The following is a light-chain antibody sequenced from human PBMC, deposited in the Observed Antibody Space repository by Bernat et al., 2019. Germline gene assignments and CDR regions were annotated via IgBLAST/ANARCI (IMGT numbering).Light chain of an antibody. CDR1: SGINVGTYR. V-gene: IGLV5-45*03. J-gene: IGLJ3*02. CDR2: YKSDSDK. CDR3: MIWHSSAWV. Sequence: QAVLTQPSSLSASPGASASLTCTLRSGINVGTYRIYWYQQNPVSPPQYLLRYKSDSDKQQGSGVPSRFSGSKDASANAGILLISGLQSEDEADYYCMIWHSSAWVFGGGTKLTVL.